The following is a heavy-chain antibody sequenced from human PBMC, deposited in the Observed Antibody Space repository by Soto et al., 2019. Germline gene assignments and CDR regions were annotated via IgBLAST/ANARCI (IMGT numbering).Heavy chain of an antibody. D-gene: IGHD3-3*01. V-gene: IGHV3-23*01. J-gene: IGHJ4*02. CDR2: ISGSGGST. Sequence: GGSLRLSCAASGFTFSSYAMSWVRQAPGKGLEWVSAISGSGGSTYYADSVKGRFTISRDNSKNTLYLQMNSLRAEDTAVYYCAKDFKAYDFWSEGVPAYYFDYWGRGTLVTVAS. CDR3: AKDFKAYDFWSEGVPAYYFDY. CDR1: GFTFSSYA.